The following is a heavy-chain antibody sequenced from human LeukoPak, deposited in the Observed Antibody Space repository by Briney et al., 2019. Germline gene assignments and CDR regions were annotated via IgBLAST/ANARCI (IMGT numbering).Heavy chain of an antibody. Sequence: GGSLRLSCAASGXTVSSTYMNWVRQAPGKGLEWVSVIYSGGATYYADSVEGRFAISRDSSKNTLYLQMNSLRAEDTAMYYCARDRGENWFDPWGQGTLVTVSS. CDR3: ARDRGENWFDP. J-gene: IGHJ5*02. D-gene: IGHD3-10*01. V-gene: IGHV3-53*01. CDR1: GXTVSSTY. CDR2: IYSGGAT.